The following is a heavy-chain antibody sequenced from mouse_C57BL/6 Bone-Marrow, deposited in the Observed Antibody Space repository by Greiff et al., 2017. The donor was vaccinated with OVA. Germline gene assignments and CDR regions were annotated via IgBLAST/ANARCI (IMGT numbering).Heavy chain of an antibody. V-gene: IGHV7-1*01. CDR2: SSNTANDYTT. Sequence: DVKLVESGGGLVQSGRSLRLSCATSGFTFSDFYMEWVRQAPGKGLEWIAASSNTANDYTTEYSASVKGRFIVSRDTSQSILYLQMNALRAEDTAIYYCARESYWYFDVWGTGTTVTVSS. J-gene: IGHJ1*03. CDR3: ARESYWYFDV. CDR1: GFTFSDFY.